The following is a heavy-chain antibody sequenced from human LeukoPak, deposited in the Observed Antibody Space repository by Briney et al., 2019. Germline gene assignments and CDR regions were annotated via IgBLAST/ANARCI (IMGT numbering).Heavy chain of an antibody. CDR2: IKKETDGGTT. CDR3: IIDRTESGARFGY. V-gene: IGHV3-15*01. Sequence: GGSLRLSCAASGLTFTNAWMSWVRQAPGKGVEWVGRIKKETDGGTTDYAAPVKGRFTISRDDSKNTLYLQMNSLKTEDTGVYYCIIDRTESGARFGYWGQGTLVTVSS. J-gene: IGHJ4*02. CDR1: GLTFTNAW. D-gene: IGHD1-26*01.